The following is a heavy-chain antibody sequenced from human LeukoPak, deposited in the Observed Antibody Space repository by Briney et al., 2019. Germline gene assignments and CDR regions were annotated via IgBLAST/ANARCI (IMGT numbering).Heavy chain of an antibody. V-gene: IGHV3-30*02. CDR2: IRYDGSNK. Sequence: GESLRLSCAASGFTFSSYGMHWVRQAPGKGLEWVAFIRYDGSNKYYADSVKGRFTISRDNSKNTLYLQMNSLRAEDTAVYNCAKGDFYGSGRDYYYYMDVWGKGTTVTISS. J-gene: IGHJ6*03. CDR3: AKGDFYGSGRDYYYYMDV. D-gene: IGHD3-10*01. CDR1: GFTFSSYG.